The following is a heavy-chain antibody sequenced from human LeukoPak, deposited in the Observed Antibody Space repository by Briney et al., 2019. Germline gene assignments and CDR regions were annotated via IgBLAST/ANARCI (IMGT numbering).Heavy chain of an antibody. Sequence: PGGSLRLSCAAPGFTFSSYAMSWVRQAPGKGLEWVSAISGSGGSTYYADSVKGRFTISRDNSKNTLYLQMNSLRAEDTAVYYCARDFADVPAAMGYWGQGTLVTVSS. CDR2: ISGSGGST. CDR3: ARDFADVPAAMGY. D-gene: IGHD2-2*01. V-gene: IGHV3-23*01. CDR1: GFTFSSYA. J-gene: IGHJ4*02.